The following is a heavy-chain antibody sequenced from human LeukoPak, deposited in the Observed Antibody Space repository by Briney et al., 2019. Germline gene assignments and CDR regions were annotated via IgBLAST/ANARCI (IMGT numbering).Heavy chain of an antibody. Sequence: AGESLKISCKGSGYRFTSYWIGWVRQMPGKGLEWMGIIYPGDSDTRYSPSFQGQVTISADKSISTAYLQWSSLKASDTAMYYCARRGDSSGYSFDYWGQGTLVTVSS. CDR3: ARRGDSSGYSFDY. CDR1: GYRFTSYW. D-gene: IGHD3-22*01. CDR2: IYPGDSDT. J-gene: IGHJ4*02. V-gene: IGHV5-51*01.